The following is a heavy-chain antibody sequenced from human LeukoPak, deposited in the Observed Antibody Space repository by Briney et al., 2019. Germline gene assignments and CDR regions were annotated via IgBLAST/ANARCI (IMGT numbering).Heavy chain of an antibody. J-gene: IGHJ3*02. Sequence: GGSLRLSCTTSKFNFNSYGMTWVRQGPGKGPEGVASISGNAGSTQYAASVQGRFTISRDNSKNTLYLQMNSLRVEDTAVYYCAKDPNGDFIGTFDIWGQGTMVTVSS. CDR3: AKDPNGDFIGTFDI. CDR2: ISGNAGST. D-gene: IGHD4-17*01. V-gene: IGHV3-23*01. CDR1: KFNFNSYG.